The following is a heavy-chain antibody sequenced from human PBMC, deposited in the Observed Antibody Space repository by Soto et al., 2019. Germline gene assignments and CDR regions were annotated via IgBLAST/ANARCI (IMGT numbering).Heavy chain of an antibody. CDR3: APR. V-gene: IGHV3-23*01. CDR1: GLTFASYA. J-gene: IGHJ4*02. CDR2: IVGSGVQA. Sequence: GGSLRLSCEVSGLTFASYAMYWVRRTPRGGLEWVADIVGSGVQATYADSVKGRFTISRDNSQITLFLQMDDLTVEDTAPYYCAPRGGQGILLTVSS.